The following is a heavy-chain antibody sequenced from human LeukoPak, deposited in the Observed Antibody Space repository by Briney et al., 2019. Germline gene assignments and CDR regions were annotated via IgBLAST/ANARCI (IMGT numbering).Heavy chain of an antibody. D-gene: IGHD6-13*01. V-gene: IGHV1-69*13. Sequence: SVKVSCEASGGTFSSYAISWVRQAPGQGLEWMGGIIPIFGTANYAQKFQGRVTITADESTSTAYMELSSLRSEDTAVYYCATPPPYSSSWYYNWYFDLWGRGTLVTVSS. CDR3: ATPPPYSSSWYYNWYFDL. CDR1: GGTFSSYA. CDR2: IIPIFGTA. J-gene: IGHJ2*01.